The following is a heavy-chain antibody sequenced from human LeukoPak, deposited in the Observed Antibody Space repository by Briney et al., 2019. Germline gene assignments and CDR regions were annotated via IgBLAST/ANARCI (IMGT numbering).Heavy chain of an antibody. CDR1: GYTFTSYD. J-gene: IGHJ5*02. V-gene: IGHV1-8*01. D-gene: IGHD3-10*01. CDR3: ARGRRGLLWFREHRGFDP. Sequence: ASVKVSCKASGYTFTSYDINWVRQATGQGLEWMGWMNPNSGNTGYAQKFQGRVTMTRSTSISTAYMELSSPRSEDTAVYYCARGRRGLLWFREHRGFDPWGQGTLVTVSS. CDR2: MNPNSGNT.